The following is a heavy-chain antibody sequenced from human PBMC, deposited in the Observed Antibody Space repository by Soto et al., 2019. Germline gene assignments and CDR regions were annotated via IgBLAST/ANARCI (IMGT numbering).Heavy chain of an antibody. CDR1: GYSFTSYW. D-gene: IGHD3-10*01. J-gene: IGHJ6*02. CDR3: ARLDVSSYGYYYGMDV. CDR2: IDPSDSYT. V-gene: IGHV5-10-1*01. Sequence: GESLKISCKGSGYSFTSYWISWVRQMPGKGLEWMGRIDPSDSYTNYSPSFQGHVTISADKSISTAYLQRSSLKASDTAMYYCARLDVSSYGYYYGMDVWGQGTTVTVSS.